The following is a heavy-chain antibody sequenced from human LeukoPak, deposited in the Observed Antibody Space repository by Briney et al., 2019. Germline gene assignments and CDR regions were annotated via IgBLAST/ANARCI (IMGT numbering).Heavy chain of an antibody. V-gene: IGHV4-38-2*02. CDR1: GYSINSGYY. CDR3: ARGGYYGQPSAFDI. D-gene: IGHD1-26*01. CDR2: IYHSGST. Sequence: PSETLSLTCTVSGYSINSGYYWGWIRQPPGKGLEWIGTIYHSGSTYYNPSLKSRVTISVDMSKNQFSLKLSSVTAADTAVYYCARGGYYGQPSAFDIWGQGTMVTVSS. J-gene: IGHJ3*02.